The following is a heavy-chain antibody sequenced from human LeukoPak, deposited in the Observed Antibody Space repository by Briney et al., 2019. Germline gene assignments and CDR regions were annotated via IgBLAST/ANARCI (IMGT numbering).Heavy chain of an antibody. J-gene: IGHJ6*03. V-gene: IGHV1-18*01. Sequence: ASVTVSCKASGYTFTSYGISWVRQAPGQGLEWMGWISAYNGNTNYAQKLQGRVTMTTDTSTSTAYMELRSLRSDDTAVYYCARAGPYYDFWCGYSGSSLYYYYYMDVWGKGTTVTVSS. CDR3: ARAGPYYDFWCGYSGSSLYYYYYMDV. D-gene: IGHD3-3*01. CDR2: ISAYNGNT. CDR1: GYTFTSYG.